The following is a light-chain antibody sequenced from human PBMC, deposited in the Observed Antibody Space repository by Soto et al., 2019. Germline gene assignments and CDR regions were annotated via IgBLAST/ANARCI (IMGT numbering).Light chain of an antibody. CDR3: CSYAGIGTPNWV. CDR1: SSDVGNYNL. CDR2: EVN. V-gene: IGLV2-23*02. J-gene: IGLJ3*02. Sequence: QSALTQPASVSGSPGQSITISCTGTSSDVGNYNLVSWYQQHPGKAPKLIIFEVNKRPSGVSNRFSGSKSDNTASLTLSGLQAEDEADYYCCSYAGIGTPNWVFGGGTKLTVL.